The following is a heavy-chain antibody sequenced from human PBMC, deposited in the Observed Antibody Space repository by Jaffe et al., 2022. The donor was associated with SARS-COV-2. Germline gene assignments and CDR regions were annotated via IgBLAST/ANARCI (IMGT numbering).Heavy chain of an antibody. D-gene: IGHD3-9*01. CDR2: ISSSSSTI. Sequence: EVQLVESGGGLVQPGGSLRLSCAASGFTFSSYSMNWVRQAPGKGLEWVSYISSSSSTIYYADSVKGRFTISRDNAKNSLYLQMNSLRAEDTAVYYCARSASYYDILTGYYTLEYFQHWGQGTLVTVSS. V-gene: IGHV3-48*01. CDR1: GFTFSSYS. J-gene: IGHJ1*01. CDR3: ARSASYYDILTGYYTLEYFQH.